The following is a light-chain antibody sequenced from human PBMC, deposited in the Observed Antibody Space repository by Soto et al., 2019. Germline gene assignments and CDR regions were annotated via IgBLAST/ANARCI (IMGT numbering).Light chain of an antibody. J-gene: IGLJ1*01. CDR1: SSDVGGNKY. Sequence: QSALTQPASVSGSPGQSITISCTGTSSDVGGNKYVSWYQQYPGKAPKLMIFEVSKRPSGVSNRFSGSKSGKTASLTISGLQTADEADYYCTSYTTSSTYVFGPGTKVTVL. V-gene: IGLV2-14*01. CDR3: TSYTTSSTYV. CDR2: EVS.